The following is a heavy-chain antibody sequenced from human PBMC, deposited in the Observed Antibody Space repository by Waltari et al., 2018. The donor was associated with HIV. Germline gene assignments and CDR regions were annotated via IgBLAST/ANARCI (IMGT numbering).Heavy chain of an antibody. V-gene: IGHV3-64*07. CDR3: VVSDNNDYLGFDK. Sequence: DVRMVESGGGFVQPGGSLRLSCAGSGFIFTNYPLYWVRQTSWKGLKHVEVITSSGNNVYYGDSLKGRFVVSRDNSQNMLFLQMNGVTREDTGVYYCVVSDNNDYLGFDKWGRGTLVTVSS. CDR2: ITSSGNNV. CDR1: GFIFTNYP. D-gene: IGHD4-17*01. J-gene: IGHJ4*02.